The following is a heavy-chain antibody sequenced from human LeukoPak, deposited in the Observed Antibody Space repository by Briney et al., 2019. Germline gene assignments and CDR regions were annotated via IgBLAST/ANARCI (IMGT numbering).Heavy chain of an antibody. CDR1: GDSVSSNSAA. Sequence: SQTLSLTCAISGDSVSSNSAAWNWIRQSPSRGLEWLGRTHYRSQWFNDYAVSVKSRITISSDTPKNQFSLQLNSVTPEDTAVYYCARARGSRYYYDSSGYYPFDYWGQGTLVTVSS. V-gene: IGHV6-1*01. J-gene: IGHJ4*02. D-gene: IGHD3-22*01. CDR2: THYRSQWFN. CDR3: ARARGSRYYYDSSGYYPFDY.